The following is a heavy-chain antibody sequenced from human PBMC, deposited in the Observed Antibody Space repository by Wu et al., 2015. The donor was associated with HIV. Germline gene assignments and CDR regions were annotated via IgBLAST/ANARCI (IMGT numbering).Heavy chain of an antibody. CDR1: QYTFINYD. CDR2: INPNSGGT. J-gene: IGHJ4*02. CDR3: ARGDYANYDFWSAYPSY. V-gene: IGHV1-2*02. Sequence: QVQLVQSGAEVTEPGASVMVSCKASQYTFINYDVHWVRQAAGQGLEWMGWINPNSGGTNYAQKFQGTVTVTRDTSIGTAYMELSRLRSDDTAVYYCARGDYANYDFWSAYPSYWGQGTLVTVSS. D-gene: IGHD3-3*01.